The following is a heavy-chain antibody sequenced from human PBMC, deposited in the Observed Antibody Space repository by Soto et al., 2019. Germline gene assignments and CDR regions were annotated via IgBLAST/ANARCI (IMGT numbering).Heavy chain of an antibody. CDR1: GGSISSGGYS. CDR3: ARESDYGDSY. D-gene: IGHD4-17*01. V-gene: IGHV4-30-2*01. CDR2: IYHGGST. J-gene: IGHJ4*02. Sequence: QLQLQESGSGLVKPSQTLSLTCAVSGGSISSGGYSWSWIRQPPGKGLEWIGYIYHGGSTYYNPSLKSRETISVDRAKNQFSPKLGSVTAADTAVYYCARESDYGDSYWGQGTLVTVSS.